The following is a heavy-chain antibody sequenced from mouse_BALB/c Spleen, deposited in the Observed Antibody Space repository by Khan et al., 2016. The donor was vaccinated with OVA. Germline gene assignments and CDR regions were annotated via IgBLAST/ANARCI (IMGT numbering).Heavy chain of an antibody. J-gene: IGHJ4*01. CDR2: IWSDGFT. CDR3: ARGIYYFGSRYMDY. V-gene: IGHV2-6*02. Sequence: QVQLKESGPGLVAPSQSLSITCTVSGFSLTSYGVHWVRQPPGKGLEWLVVIWSDGFTTYNSALKSRLSISKANSKSQIFLKMNSLQTDDTAMYYCARGIYYFGSRYMDYWGQGTSVTVSS. D-gene: IGHD1-1*01. CDR1: GFSLTSYG.